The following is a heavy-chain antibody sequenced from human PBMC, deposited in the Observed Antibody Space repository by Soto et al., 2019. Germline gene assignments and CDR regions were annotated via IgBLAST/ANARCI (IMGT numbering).Heavy chain of an antibody. CDR3: ARGGIAARLYYYYYMDV. J-gene: IGHJ6*03. D-gene: IGHD6-6*01. V-gene: IGHV4-34*01. Sequence: SDTLSLTCAVYGGSFSGYYWSWIRQPPGKGLEWIGEINHSGSTNYNPSLKSRVTISVDTSKNQFSLKLSSVTAADTAVYYCARGGIAARLYYYYYMDVWGKGTTVTVSS. CDR1: GGSFSGYY. CDR2: INHSGST.